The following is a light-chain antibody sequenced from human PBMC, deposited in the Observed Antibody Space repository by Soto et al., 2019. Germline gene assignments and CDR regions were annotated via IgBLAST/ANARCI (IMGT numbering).Light chain of an antibody. CDR2: GAS. CDR1: ESVSNNY. Sequence: EIVLTQSPGTLSLSPGERATLSCRASESVSNNYLAWYQQRPGQAPRLLIYGASIRATDIPGRFGGHGSGTDFTLTINRLEPEDSAVYYCQQYAGSPWTFGQGTKVEI. CDR3: QQYAGSPWT. V-gene: IGKV3-20*01. J-gene: IGKJ1*01.